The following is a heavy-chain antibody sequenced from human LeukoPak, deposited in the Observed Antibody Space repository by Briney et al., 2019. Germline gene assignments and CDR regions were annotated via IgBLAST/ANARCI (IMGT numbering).Heavy chain of an antibody. CDR1: GSRFTSYW. D-gene: IGHD3-10*01. CDR3: ARRGYGSGSFGYYFDY. J-gene: IGHJ4*02. CDR2: IYPGDSDT. V-gene: IGHV5-51*01. Sequence: GGSLQISCQGSGSRFTSYWIGWVRQLPGKGLEWMGIIYPGDSDTRYSPSFQGQVTISADKSISTAYLQWSSLKAADTAMYYCARRGYGSGSFGYYFDYWGQGTLVTVSS.